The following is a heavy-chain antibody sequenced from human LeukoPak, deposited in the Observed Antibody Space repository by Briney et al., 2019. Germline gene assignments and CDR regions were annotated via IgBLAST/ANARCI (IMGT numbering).Heavy chain of an antibody. CDR1: GFTFSSYS. CDR3: ARERISSEPWFPSDY. J-gene: IGHJ4*02. CDR2: ISSSSSYI. Sequence: GSLRLSCAASGFTFSSYSMNWVRQAPGKGLEWVSSISSSSSYIYCADSVKGRFTISRDNAKNSLYLQMNSLRAEDTAVYYCARERISSEPWFPSDYWGQGTLVTVSS. D-gene: IGHD3-10*01. V-gene: IGHV3-21*01.